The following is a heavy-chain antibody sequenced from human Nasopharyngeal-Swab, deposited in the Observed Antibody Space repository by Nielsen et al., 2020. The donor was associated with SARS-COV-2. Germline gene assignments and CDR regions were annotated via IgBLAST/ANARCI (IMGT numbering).Heavy chain of an antibody. Sequence: WIRQPPGKGLEWVAVISYDGSNKYYADSVKGRFTISRDNSKNTLYLQVNSLRAEDTAVYYCAKEEITFGGVIVMGIDYWGQGTLVTVSS. V-gene: IGHV3-30*18. CDR3: AKEEITFGGVIVMGIDY. CDR2: ISYDGSNK. J-gene: IGHJ4*02. D-gene: IGHD3-16*02.